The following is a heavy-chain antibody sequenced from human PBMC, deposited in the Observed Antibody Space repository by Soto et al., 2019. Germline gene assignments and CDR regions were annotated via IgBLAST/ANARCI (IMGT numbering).Heavy chain of an antibody. CDR1: GGTFSSYT. CDR2: IIPILGIA. CDR3: AREGADYGIDY. V-gene: IGHV1-69*08. J-gene: IGHJ4*02. Sequence: QVQLVQSGAEVKKPGSSVKVSCKASGGTFSSYTISWVRQAPGQGLEWMGRIIPILGIANYAQKFQGRVTITADNATSTAYRELSSLRSEDTAVYYCAREGADYGIDYWGQGTLVTVSS. D-gene: IGHD3-10*01.